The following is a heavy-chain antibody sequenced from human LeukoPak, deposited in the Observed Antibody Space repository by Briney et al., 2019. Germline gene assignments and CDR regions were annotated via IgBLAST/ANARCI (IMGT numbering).Heavy chain of an antibody. CDR3: ARGLFRGSGSYGIPYYYYYGMDV. V-gene: IGHV4-34*01. J-gene: IGHJ6*02. Sequence: PSETLSLTCAVSGGSISSGGYSWSWIRQPPGKGLEWIGEINHSGSTNYNPSLKSRVTISVDTSKNQFSLKLSSVTAADTAVYYCARGLFRGSGSYGIPYYYYYGMDVWGQGTTVTVSS. D-gene: IGHD3-10*01. CDR1: GGSISSGGYS. CDR2: INHSGST.